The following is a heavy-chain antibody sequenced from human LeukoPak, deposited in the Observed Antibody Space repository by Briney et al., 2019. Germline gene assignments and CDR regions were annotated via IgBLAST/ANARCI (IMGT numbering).Heavy chain of an antibody. CDR2: INHSGST. V-gene: IGHV4-34*01. CDR1: GGSFSGYY. J-gene: IGHJ4*02. D-gene: IGHD6-6*01. Sequence: SETLFLTCAVYGGSFSGYYWKWIRQSPGKGLEWIGEINHSGSTNYNPSLKSRVTISVDTSKNQFSLKLSSVTAADTAVYYCARAPNAFVRGGYYFDSWGQGTLVTVSS. CDR3: ARAPNAFVRGGYYFDS.